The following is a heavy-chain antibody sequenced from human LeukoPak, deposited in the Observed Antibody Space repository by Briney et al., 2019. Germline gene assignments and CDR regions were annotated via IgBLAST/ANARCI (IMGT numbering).Heavy chain of an antibody. CDR3: APGRVSSSTWYSTYYYYFYMDV. V-gene: IGHV4-59*01. CDR2: IDHTGIT. CDR1: DDSITIYY. Sequence: PSGTLSLTCTVSDDSITIYYWSWIRQPPGKGLEWIGYIDHTGITNYNPSLNSRVTISRDTSKNHFSLELSSATAADTAVYFCAPGRVSSSTWYSTYYYYFYMDVWGKGTTVTVSS. J-gene: IGHJ6*03. D-gene: IGHD6-13*01.